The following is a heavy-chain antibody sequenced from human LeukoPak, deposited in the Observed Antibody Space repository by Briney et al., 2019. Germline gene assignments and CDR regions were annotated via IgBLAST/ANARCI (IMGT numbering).Heavy chain of an antibody. Sequence: PGGSLRLSCAASGFTFSSYWMSWVRQAPGKGLEWVANIKQDGSEKYYVDSVKGRFTISRDNAKNSLYLQMNSLRAEDTAVYYCAREMGTVTSYYYYYYMDVWGKGTTVTVSS. J-gene: IGHJ6*03. CDR3: AREMGTVTSYYYYYYMDV. D-gene: IGHD4-17*01. V-gene: IGHV3-7*01. CDR1: GFTFSSYW. CDR2: IKQDGSEK.